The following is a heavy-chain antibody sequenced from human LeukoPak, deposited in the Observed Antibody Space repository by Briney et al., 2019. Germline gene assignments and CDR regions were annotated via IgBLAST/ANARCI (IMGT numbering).Heavy chain of an antibody. J-gene: IGHJ6*03. CDR3: ARVSHNYYYYYMDV. V-gene: IGHV4-39*07. CDR2: IYCSGST. CDR1: GGSISSSSYY. Sequence: PSETLSLTCTVSGGSISSSSYYWGWIRQPPGKGLEWIGSIYCSGSTYYNPSLKSRVTISVDTSKNQFSLKLSSVTAADTAVYYCARVSHNYYYYYMDVWGKGTTVTVSS.